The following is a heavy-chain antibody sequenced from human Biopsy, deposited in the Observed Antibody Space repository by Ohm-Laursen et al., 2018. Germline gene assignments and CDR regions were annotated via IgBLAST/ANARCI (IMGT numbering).Heavy chain of an antibody. D-gene: IGHD4-11*01. Sequence: GTLSLTCPVSGDSVTKYYWSWIRQPPGKGLEWIGHIYYSVLTNYNPSLQSRVSISVDTSRNQVSLTLSSVTAADTAVYYCTRDSGILNYGNFKYYHYYGMDAWGQGTKVTVSS. J-gene: IGHJ6*02. V-gene: IGHV4-59*02. CDR2: IYYSVLT. CDR3: TRDSGILNYGNFKYYHYYGMDA. CDR1: GDSVTKYY.